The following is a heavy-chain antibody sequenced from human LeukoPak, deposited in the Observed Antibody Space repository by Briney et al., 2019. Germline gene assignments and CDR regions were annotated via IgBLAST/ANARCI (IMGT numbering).Heavy chain of an antibody. CDR2: IKQDGSEK. CDR1: GFTFSSYW. Sequence: GGSLRLSCAASGFTFSSYWMSWVRQAPGKWLEWVANIKQDGSEKYYVDSVKGRFTISRDNAKNSLYLQTNSLRAEDTAVYYCARDAQPSSIGYWGQGTLLTVSS. J-gene: IGHJ4*02. D-gene: IGHD2-2*01. V-gene: IGHV3-7*01. CDR3: ARDAQPSSIGY.